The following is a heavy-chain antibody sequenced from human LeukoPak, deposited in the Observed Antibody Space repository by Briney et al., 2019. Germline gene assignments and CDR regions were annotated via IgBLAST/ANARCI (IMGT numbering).Heavy chain of an antibody. CDR2: IYYSGST. Sequence: SETLSLTCTVSGGSISSYYWSWIRQPPGKGLEWIGYIYYSGSTNYNPSLKSRVTISVDTSKNQFSLKLSSVTAADTAVYYCARRWDYGDYYWYFDLWGRGTLVTVSS. CDR1: GGSISSYY. D-gene: IGHD4-17*01. CDR3: ARRWDYGDYYWYFDL. J-gene: IGHJ2*01. V-gene: IGHV4-59*08.